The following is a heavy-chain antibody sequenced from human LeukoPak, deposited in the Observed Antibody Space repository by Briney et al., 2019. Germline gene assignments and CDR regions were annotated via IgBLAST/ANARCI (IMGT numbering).Heavy chain of an antibody. Sequence: GGSLRLSCAASGFIFSNYAMYWVRQAPGKGLESVAAISTKGGSASYADSVKGRMTISRDDSKNTLFLQMGSLTTDDMGLYFCARDRSGAFDYWGQGTLVTVSS. D-gene: IGHD6-19*01. V-gene: IGHV3-64*02. CDR2: ISTKGGSA. CDR1: GFIFSNYA. J-gene: IGHJ4*02. CDR3: ARDRSGAFDY.